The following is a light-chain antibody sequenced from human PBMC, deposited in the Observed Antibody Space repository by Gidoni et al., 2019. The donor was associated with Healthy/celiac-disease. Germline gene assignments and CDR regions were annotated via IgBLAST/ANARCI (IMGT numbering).Light chain of an antibody. CDR2: LGS. J-gene: IGKJ4*01. CDR3: MQALQTPFT. Sequence: DIVMTQSPLSQPVTPGEPASLSCRSSQSLLHCNGYNYLDWYLQKPGQSPQLLIYLGSNRASGVPDRFSGSGSGTDFTLKISRVEADDFGTYYCMQALQTPFTFGGGTKVEIK. V-gene: IGKV2-28*01. CDR1: QSLLHCNGYNY.